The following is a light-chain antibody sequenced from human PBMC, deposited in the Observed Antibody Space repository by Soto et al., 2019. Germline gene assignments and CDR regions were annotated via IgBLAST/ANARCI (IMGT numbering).Light chain of an antibody. CDR2: AAS. J-gene: IGKJ2*01. Sequence: IVMTQSPAILSVSPGERVTLSCRASQSVSTDLAWYQQKPGQPPRILIYAASTRATGIPDRFSGSGAGTDFTRAISGLQPEDVAVYYCQQYRGWPPMFTFGQGTKLEIK. CDR3: QQYRGWPPMFT. CDR1: QSVSTD. V-gene: IGKV3-15*01.